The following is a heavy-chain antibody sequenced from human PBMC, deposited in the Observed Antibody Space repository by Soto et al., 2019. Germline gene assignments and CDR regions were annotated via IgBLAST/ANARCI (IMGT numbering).Heavy chain of an antibody. Sequence: ASVKVSCKXSGYTLTELSMHWVRQAPGKGLEWMGGFDPEDGETIYAQKFQGRVTMTEDTSTDTAYMELSSLRSEDTAVYYCALFWSGYVPPRYYYGMDVWGQGTTVTVSS. D-gene: IGHD3-3*01. V-gene: IGHV1-24*01. CDR1: GYTLTELS. J-gene: IGHJ6*02. CDR3: ALFWSGYVPPRYYYGMDV. CDR2: FDPEDGET.